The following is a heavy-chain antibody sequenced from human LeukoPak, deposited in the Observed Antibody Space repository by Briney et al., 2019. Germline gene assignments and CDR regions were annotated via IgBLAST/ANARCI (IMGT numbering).Heavy chain of an antibody. Sequence: SVKVSCEASGGTFSSYAISWVRQAPGQGLEWMGRIIPILGIANYAQKFQGRVTITADKSTSTAYMELSSLRSEDTAVYYCATERAYYDSSGYLAYYGMDVWGQGTTVTVSS. CDR1: GGTFSSYA. CDR3: ATERAYYDSSGYLAYYGMDV. J-gene: IGHJ6*02. V-gene: IGHV1-69*04. CDR2: IIPILGIA. D-gene: IGHD3-22*01.